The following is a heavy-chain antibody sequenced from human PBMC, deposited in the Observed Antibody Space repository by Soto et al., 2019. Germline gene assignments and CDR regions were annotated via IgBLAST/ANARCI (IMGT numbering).Heavy chain of an antibody. V-gene: IGHV4-31*03. D-gene: IGHD3-22*01. Sequence: PSETLSLTCTVSGGSISSGGYYWSWIRQHPGKGLEWIGYIYYSGSTYYNPSLKSRVTISVDTSKNQFSLKLSSVTAADTAVYYCARSDYDSSGYSDYWGQGTLVTVSS. J-gene: IGHJ4*02. CDR2: IYYSGST. CDR1: GGSISSGGYY. CDR3: ARSDYDSSGYSDY.